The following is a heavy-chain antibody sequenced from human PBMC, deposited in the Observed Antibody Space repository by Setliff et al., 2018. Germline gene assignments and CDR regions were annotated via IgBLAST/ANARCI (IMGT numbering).Heavy chain of an antibody. V-gene: IGHV1-69*13. CDR2: IIPMFGT. D-gene: IGHD3-10*01. Sequence: ASVKVSCKASGGTFSSYVISWVREAPGQGLEWMGGIIPMFGTNYAQKFQGRVTITADESTSTAYMELSSLGSEDAAVYYCAGGQPLVRKYYYYMDVWGKGTTVTVSS. CDR1: GGTFSSYV. J-gene: IGHJ6*03. CDR3: AGGQPLVRKYYYYMDV.